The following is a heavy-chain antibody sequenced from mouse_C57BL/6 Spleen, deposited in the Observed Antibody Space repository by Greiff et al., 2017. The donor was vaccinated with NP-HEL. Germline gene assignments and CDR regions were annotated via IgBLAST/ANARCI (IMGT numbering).Heavy chain of an antibody. Sequence: QVQLQQPGAELVMPGASVKLSCKASGYTFTSYWMHWVKQRPGQGLAWIGEIDPSDSYTNYNQKFKGKSTLTVDKSSSTAYMQLSSLTSEDSAVYYCARGTITTVVATDYWGQGTTLTVSS. V-gene: IGHV1-69*01. D-gene: IGHD1-1*01. CDR1: GYTFTSYW. CDR3: ARGTITTVVATDY. CDR2: IDPSDSYT. J-gene: IGHJ2*01.